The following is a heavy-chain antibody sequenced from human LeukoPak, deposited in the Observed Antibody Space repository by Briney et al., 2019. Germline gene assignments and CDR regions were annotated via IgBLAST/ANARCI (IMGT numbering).Heavy chain of an antibody. CDR1: GFTFSHYY. Sequence: HPGGSLRLSCAASGFTFSHYYMSWVRQAPGKGLEWVANIKQDGSEQFYLDSVKGRFTISRDNAKNALYLQMHSLRVEDTAVYYCAKVLSQTYDISPPGGMDVWGQGTTVTVSS. CDR3: AKVLSQTYDISPPGGMDV. V-gene: IGHV3-7*01. D-gene: IGHD3-9*01. CDR2: IKQDGSEQ. J-gene: IGHJ6*02.